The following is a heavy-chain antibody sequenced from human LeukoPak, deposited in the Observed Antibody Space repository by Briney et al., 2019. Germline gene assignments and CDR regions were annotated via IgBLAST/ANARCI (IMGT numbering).Heavy chain of an antibody. Sequence: ASVKVSCKASGGTFGNDAIGWVRQAPGQGLEGVGRIIPMFGTTNYAQKFQDRVTFTTDESTSTAYMELSSLRSEDTAVYYCAREWKWLQPYFDYWGQGTLVTVSS. CDR1: GGTFGNDA. D-gene: IGHD5-12*01. CDR2: IIPMFGTT. V-gene: IGHV1-69*05. CDR3: AREWKWLQPYFDY. J-gene: IGHJ4*02.